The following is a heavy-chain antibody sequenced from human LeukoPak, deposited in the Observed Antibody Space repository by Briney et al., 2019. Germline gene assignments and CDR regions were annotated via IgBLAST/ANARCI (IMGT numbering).Heavy chain of an antibody. D-gene: IGHD6-19*01. CDR3: ARHIAVAGRGSVYYFDY. CDR2: IKQDGSEK. CDR1: GFTFSSYW. J-gene: IGHJ4*02. Sequence: GGSLRLSCAASGFTFSSYWMSWVRQAPGKGLEWVANIKQDGSEKYYVDSVKGRFTISRDNAKNSLYLQMNSLRAEDTAVYYCARHIAVAGRGSVYYFDYWGQGTLVTVSS. V-gene: IGHV3-7*01.